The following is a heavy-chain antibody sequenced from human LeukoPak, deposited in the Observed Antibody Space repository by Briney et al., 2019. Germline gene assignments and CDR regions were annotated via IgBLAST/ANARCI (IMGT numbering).Heavy chain of an antibody. CDR1: GHSISSYY. J-gene: IGHJ3*02. CDR3: ARVHWDNAFDI. Sequence: SETLSLTCTVSGHSISSYYWSWIRQPPGKGLEWIGYIYYSGSTNYNPSLKSRVTISVDTSKNQFSLKLSSVTAADTAVYYCARVHWDNAFDIWGQGTMVTVSS. D-gene: IGHD1-26*01. CDR2: IYYSGST. V-gene: IGHV4-59*01.